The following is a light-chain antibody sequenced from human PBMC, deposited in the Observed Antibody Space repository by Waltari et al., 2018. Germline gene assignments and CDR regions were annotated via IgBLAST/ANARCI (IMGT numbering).Light chain of an antibody. J-gene: IGKJ4*01. CDR2: GAS. Sequence: EIVLTQSPDTLSLSPGESATLSCRASQRVSSSFLAWYQQKPGQAPRLLIYGASNRATGIPDRFSGSGSGTDFTLTISRLEPADFAVYHCQQYGGSPISFGGGTKVEIK. V-gene: IGKV3-20*01. CDR1: QRVSSSF. CDR3: QQYGGSPIS.